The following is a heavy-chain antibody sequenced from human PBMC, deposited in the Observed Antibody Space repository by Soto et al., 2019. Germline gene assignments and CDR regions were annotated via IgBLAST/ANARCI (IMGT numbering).Heavy chain of an antibody. J-gene: IGHJ4*02. CDR3: AKVLTGGYCSSTSCYYFDL. Sequence: GGSLRLSCAASGFTFSSYAIICFRNARGEGRDWVSCISDSGGFSYFADSVKGRFTISRDNSKNTLYLQMNSLRAEDTAVYYCAKVLTGGYCSSTSCYYFDLWGQGTLVTVSS. V-gene: IGHV3-23*01. CDR2: ISDSGGFS. CDR1: GFTFSSYA. D-gene: IGHD2-2*01.